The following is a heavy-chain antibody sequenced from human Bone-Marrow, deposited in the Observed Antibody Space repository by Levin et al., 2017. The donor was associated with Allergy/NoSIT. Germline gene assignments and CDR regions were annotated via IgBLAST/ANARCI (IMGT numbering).Heavy chain of an antibody. J-gene: IGHJ4*02. Sequence: GGSLRLSCAASGFSVTSNSMNWVRQPPGKGLEWVSVVYYGDFGDTTHYADSVKGRFTVSRDISMSTVFIQMNSLSAEDTAVYYCARGPPMGMVNPNYFDSWGQGTLVTVSS. V-gene: IGHV3-53*01. D-gene: IGHD4/OR15-4a*01. CDR1: GFSVTSNS. CDR3: ARGPPMGMVNPNYFDS. CDR2: VYYGDFGDTT.